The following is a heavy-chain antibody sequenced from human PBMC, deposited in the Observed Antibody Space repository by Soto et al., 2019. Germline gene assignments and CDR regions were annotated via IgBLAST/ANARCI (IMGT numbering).Heavy chain of an antibody. CDR3: VRQGIDYLHGLVDV. V-gene: IGHV4-59*08. CDR1: SGPDRSHH. D-gene: IGHD4-17*01. J-gene: IGHJ6*02. CDR2: VYYTGDT. Sequence: QVQLQQSGPRLVKPSETLSLTCTVSSGPDRSHHWGWIRQPPGRGLDWIGYVYYTGDTAYNPSLRGRVTISADTSTNDISLTLNSVTAADTAVYYCVRQGIDYLHGLVDVWGQGTTVSVSS.